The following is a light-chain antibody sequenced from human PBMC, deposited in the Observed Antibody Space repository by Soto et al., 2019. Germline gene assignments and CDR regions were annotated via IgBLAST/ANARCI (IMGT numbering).Light chain of an antibody. CDR2: GNS. J-gene: IGLJ3*02. CDR1: SSNIGAGYD. Sequence: QSALTQPPSVCGAPGQRVTISCTGSSSNIGAGYDVHWYQQLPGTVPKLLIYGNSNRPSGVPDRFSGSKSGTSASLAITGLQAEDEADYYCHSYDSSLSGSVFGGGTKLTVL. V-gene: IGLV1-40*01. CDR3: HSYDSSLSGSV.